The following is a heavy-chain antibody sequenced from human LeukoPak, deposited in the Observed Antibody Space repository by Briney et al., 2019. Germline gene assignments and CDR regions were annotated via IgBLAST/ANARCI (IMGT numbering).Heavy chain of an antibody. J-gene: IGHJ4*02. CDR2: INSGGST. CDR1: GFTVSSNY. D-gene: IGHD3-10*01. V-gene: IGHV3-53*01. CDR3: ARDLYYYGSGSDNFLYY. Sequence: PEGSLRLSCAASGFTVSSNYMNWVRQAPGQGLEWVSVINSGGSTHYADSVKGRFTISRDNSKNTLYLQMNSLRAEDTAVYYCARDLYYYGSGSDNFLYYWGQGTLVTVSS.